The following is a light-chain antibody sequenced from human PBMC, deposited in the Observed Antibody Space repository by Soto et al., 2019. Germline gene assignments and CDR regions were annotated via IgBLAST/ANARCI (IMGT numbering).Light chain of an antibody. CDR1: QNICYN. V-gene: IGKV3-15*01. CDR2: RAS. J-gene: IGKJ1*01. CDR3: LQYPNLWA. Sequence: ILLTQSPATVSVSPGESATLSCRASQNICYNVAWYQQRPGQAPRLLIYRASTRAPGVPARFSGSGSGTAFTLIISSLQPEDFTVYSCLQYPNLWAFGQGTKVEI.